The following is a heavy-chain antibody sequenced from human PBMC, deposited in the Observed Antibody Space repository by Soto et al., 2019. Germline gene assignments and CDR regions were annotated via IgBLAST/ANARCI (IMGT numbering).Heavy chain of an antibody. CDR2: ISGSGGMT. D-gene: IGHD3-16*01. CDR3: GKGPFGRVCRLVTF. J-gene: IGHJ4*02. CDR1: GFAFGNYP. Sequence: EAQLVQSGGGLVPPGGSLRLSCVASGFAFGNYPMAWVRQTPGKGLQWISTISGSGGMTDYEDSVRGRFTVSIDHSKDTVQLQMTRLGADVTAVYYGGKGPFGRVCRLVTFWGQGTLVSVSS. V-gene: IGHV3-23*04.